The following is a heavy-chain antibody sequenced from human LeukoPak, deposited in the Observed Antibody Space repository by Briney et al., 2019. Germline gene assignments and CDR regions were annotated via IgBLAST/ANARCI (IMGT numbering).Heavy chain of an antibody. Sequence: PSETLSLTCAVSGGSISSSTWWSWVRQPPGKGLEWIGAIYHSGRTNYNPSLKSRVTISLDKSPNQFSLKLSSVTAADTSVYYCARDGWKTMVRGKIHYYYMAVWGKGTTVTISS. CDR1: GGSISSSTW. D-gene: IGHD3-10*01. J-gene: IGHJ6*03. V-gene: IGHV4-4*02. CDR3: ARDGWKTMVRGKIHYYYMAV. CDR2: IYHSGRT.